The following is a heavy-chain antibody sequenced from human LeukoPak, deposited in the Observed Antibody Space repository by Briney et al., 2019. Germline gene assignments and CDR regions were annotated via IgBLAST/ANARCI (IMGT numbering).Heavy chain of an antibody. J-gene: IGHJ3*02. V-gene: IGHV4-34*01. CDR1: GGSFSGYY. CDR2: INHSGST. D-gene: IGHD3-16*02. CDR3: ARYIMITFGGVIALRRAFDI. Sequence: SETLSLTCAVYGGSFSGYYWSWIRQPPGKGLEWIGEINHSGSTNYNPSLKSRVTISVDTSKNQFSLKLSSVTAADTAVYYCARYIMITFGGVIALRRAFDIWGQGTMVTVSS.